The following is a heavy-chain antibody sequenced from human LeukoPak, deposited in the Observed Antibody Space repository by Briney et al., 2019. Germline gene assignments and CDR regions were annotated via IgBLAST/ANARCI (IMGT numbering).Heavy chain of an antibody. CDR3: ARVNPLLAPGAFDI. D-gene: IGHD2-15*01. CDR2: IKQDGSEK. J-gene: IGHJ3*02. Sequence: GGSLRLSCAASGFIFNNYWMIWVRQAPGKGLAWVANIKQDGSEKYYADSVKGRFTISRDNVKNLVSLQMSSLRGEDTAVYFCARVNPLLAPGAFDIWGQGTMVAVSS. CDR1: GFIFNNYW. V-gene: IGHV3-7*01.